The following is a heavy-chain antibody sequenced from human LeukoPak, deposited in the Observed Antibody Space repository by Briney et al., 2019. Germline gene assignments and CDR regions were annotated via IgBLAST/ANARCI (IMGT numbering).Heavy chain of an antibody. V-gene: IGHV4-34*01. CDR1: GGSFSGYY. CDR2: INHDGTT. CDR3: ARGRVTRITARHRWYFDF. D-gene: IGHD6-25*01. J-gene: IGHJ4*02. Sequence: SETLSLTCAVYGGSFSGYYWSWIRQPPGKGLEWIGDINHDGTTNYNPSLKSRVTIPVDTSKNQFSLKLISVTAADTAVYYCARGRVTRITARHRWYFDFWGQGTLVTVSS.